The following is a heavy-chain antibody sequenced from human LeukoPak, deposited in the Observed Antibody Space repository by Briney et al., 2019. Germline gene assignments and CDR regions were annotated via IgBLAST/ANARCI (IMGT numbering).Heavy chain of an antibody. CDR1: GFTFRSSD. V-gene: IGHV3-23*01. J-gene: IGHJ4*02. Sequence: GGSLRLSCAASGFTFRSSDMSWVRQAPGKGMEWVSVISGSGGSIFYADSVKGRFTISRDNSKNTLYLQMSNLRVEDTAVYYCATSSSLDYWGQGTLVTVSS. CDR2: ISGSGGSI. CDR3: ATSSSLDY. D-gene: IGHD6-13*01.